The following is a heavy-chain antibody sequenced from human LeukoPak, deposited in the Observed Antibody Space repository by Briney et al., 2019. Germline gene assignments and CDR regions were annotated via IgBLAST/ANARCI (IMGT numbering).Heavy chain of an antibody. CDR1: GFTFGSYA. D-gene: IGHD2-21*02. J-gene: IGHJ4*02. Sequence: GGSLRLSCAASGFTFGSYAMSWVRQAPGKGLEWVSAISGDGGSPWYADSVRGRSTISRDNSKNTVYLQMESLRAEDTAVYICARDRDFPRDQFDYWGQGTLVTVSS. CDR3: ARDRDFPRDQFDY. CDR2: ISGDGGSP. V-gene: IGHV3-23*01.